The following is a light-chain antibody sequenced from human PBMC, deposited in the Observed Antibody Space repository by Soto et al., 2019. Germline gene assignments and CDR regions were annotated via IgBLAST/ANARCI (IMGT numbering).Light chain of an antibody. Sequence: EIVLTQSPATRSLSPGERATLSCRASQSVSSYLAWYQQKPGQAPRLLIYDASNRATGIPARFNGSGSGTDFTLPIISLEPEDFAVYYCQQRSNWPAFTFGPGTKVDIK. CDR1: QSVSSY. CDR3: QQRSNWPAFT. J-gene: IGKJ3*01. V-gene: IGKV3-11*01. CDR2: DAS.